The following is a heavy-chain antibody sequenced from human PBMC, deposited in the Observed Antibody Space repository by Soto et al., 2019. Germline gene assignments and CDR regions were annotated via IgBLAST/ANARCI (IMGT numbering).Heavy chain of an antibody. CDR2: INHSGST. Sequence: SETLSLTCAVYGGSFSGYYWSWIRQPPGKGLEWIGEINHSGSTNYNPSLKSRVTISVDTSKNQFSLKLISVTAADTAVYYCARGIYDSSGYYYYYFDYWGQGTLVTVSS. CDR3: ARGIYDSSGYYYYYFDY. J-gene: IGHJ4*02. D-gene: IGHD3-22*01. CDR1: GGSFSGYY. V-gene: IGHV4-34*01.